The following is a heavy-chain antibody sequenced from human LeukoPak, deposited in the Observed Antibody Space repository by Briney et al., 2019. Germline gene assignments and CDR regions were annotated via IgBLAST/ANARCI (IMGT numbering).Heavy chain of an antibody. V-gene: IGHV3-23*01. CDR3: ARARSSYGYGDAFDI. J-gene: IGHJ3*02. D-gene: IGHD5-18*01. CDR1: GFTFNTYA. Sequence: GGSLRLSCAASGFTFNTYAMSWVRQAPGKGLEWVSAISDSGGSAYYADSVKGRFTISRDNSKNTLYLQMNSLRAEDTAVYYCARARSSYGYGDAFDIWGQGTMVTVSS. CDR2: ISDSGGSA.